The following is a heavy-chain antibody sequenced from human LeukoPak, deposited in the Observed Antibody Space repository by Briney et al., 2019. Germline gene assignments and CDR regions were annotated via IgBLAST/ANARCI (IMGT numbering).Heavy chain of an antibody. CDR3: ARDLTGPDY. CDR1: GFTFSSYA. Sequence: GSLRLSCAASGFTFSSYAMSWVRQPPGKGLEWVANIKQDGSETYYVDSVKGRFTISRDNAKNSLFLQMNSLRAEDTAVYYCARDLTGPDYWGQGTLVTVSS. D-gene: IGHD3-9*01. CDR2: IKQDGSET. J-gene: IGHJ4*02. V-gene: IGHV3-7*01.